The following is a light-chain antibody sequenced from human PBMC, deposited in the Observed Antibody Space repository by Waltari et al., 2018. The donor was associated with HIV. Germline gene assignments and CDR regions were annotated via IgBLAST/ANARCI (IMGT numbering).Light chain of an antibody. V-gene: IGLV1-44*01. J-gene: IGLJ2*01. CDR2: SSN. Sequence: QSVLTQPPSASGTPGQRATISCSGSTSNIGSNPVTWYQPLPGTAPKLLTKSSNQRPSGVPDRFAASKSGTSASLAISGLQSEDESDYYCAAWDDSLKGVIFGGGTKLTVL. CDR3: AAWDDSLKGVI. CDR1: TSNIGSNP.